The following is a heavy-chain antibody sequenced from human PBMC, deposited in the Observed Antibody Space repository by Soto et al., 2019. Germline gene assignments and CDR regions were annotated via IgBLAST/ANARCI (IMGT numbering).Heavy chain of an antibody. CDR1: GDSVSSNSAA. V-gene: IGHV6-1*01. J-gene: IGHJ4*02. D-gene: IGHD2-2*01. Sequence: KQSQTLSLTCAISGDSVSSNSAAWNWIRQSPSRGLEWLGRTYYRSKWYNDYAVSVKSRITINPDTSKNQFSLQLNSVTPEDTAVYYCAREDQKALPVLGHLNWGQGTLVTVSS. CDR2: TYYRSKWYN. CDR3: AREDQKALPVLGHLN.